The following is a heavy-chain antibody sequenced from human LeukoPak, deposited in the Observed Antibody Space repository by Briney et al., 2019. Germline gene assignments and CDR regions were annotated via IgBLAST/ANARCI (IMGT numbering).Heavy chain of an antibody. V-gene: IGHV1-69*13. D-gene: IGHD3-9*01. CDR2: IIPIFGTA. CDR1: GYTFTSYG. J-gene: IGHJ6*02. CDR3: ARVDYYDILTGPLIGYYGMDV. Sequence: SVKVSCKASGYTFTSYGISWVRQAPGQGLEWMGGIIPIFGTANYAQKFQGRVTITADESTSTAYMELSSLRSEDTAVYYCARVDYYDILTGPLIGYYGMDVWGQGTTVTVSS.